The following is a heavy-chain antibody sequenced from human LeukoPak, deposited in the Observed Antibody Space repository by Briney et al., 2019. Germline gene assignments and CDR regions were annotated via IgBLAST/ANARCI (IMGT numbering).Heavy chain of an antibody. D-gene: IGHD6-13*01. J-gene: IGHJ5*02. CDR1: GGSISSSSYY. CDR2: IYYSGST. CDR3: ARSPAGSSSWYSGFSWFDP. Sequence: SETLSLTCTVSGGSISSSSYYWGWIRQPPGKGLEWIGSIYYSGSTYYNPSLKSRVTISVDTSKNQFSLKLSSVTAADTAVYYCARSPAGSSSWYSGFSWFDPWGQGTLVTVSS. V-gene: IGHV4-39*01.